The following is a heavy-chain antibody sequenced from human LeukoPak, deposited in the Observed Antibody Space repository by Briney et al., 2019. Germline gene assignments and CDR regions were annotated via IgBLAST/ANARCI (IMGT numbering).Heavy chain of an antibody. CDR2: IYHSGST. CDR3: ARQGYYDSRGYANTNYYYYYMDV. J-gene: IGHJ6*03. D-gene: IGHD3-22*01. V-gene: IGHV4-38-2*01. Sequence: SETLSLTCAVSGYSISSGYYWGWIRQPPGKGLEWIGSIYHSGSTYYNPSLKSRVTISVDTSKNQFSLKLSSVTAADTAVYYCARQGYYDSRGYANTNYYYYYMDVWGKGATVTVSS. CDR1: GYSISSGYY.